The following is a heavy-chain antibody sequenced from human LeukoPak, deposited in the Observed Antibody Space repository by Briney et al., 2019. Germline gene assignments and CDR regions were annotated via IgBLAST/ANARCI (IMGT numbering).Heavy chain of an antibody. J-gene: IGHJ4*02. V-gene: IGHV3-66*01. CDR3: ARVLWNGDYPRFDY. Sequence: GGSLRLSCAASGFTVSSNYMSWVRQAPGRGLEWVSVIYSGGSTYYADSVKGRFTISRDNSKNTLYLQMNSLRAEDTAVYYCARVLWNGDYPRFDYWGQGTLVTVSS. CDR1: GFTVSSNY. CDR2: IYSGGST. D-gene: IGHD4-17*01.